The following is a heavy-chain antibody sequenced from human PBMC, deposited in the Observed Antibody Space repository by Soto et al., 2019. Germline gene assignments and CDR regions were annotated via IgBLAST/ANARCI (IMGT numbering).Heavy chain of an antibody. Sequence: ASVNVSCKSSGYTFTSYYINWVRQATGQGLECMGWMNPNSGNTGYAQKFQGRVTMTRNTSISTAYMELSSLRSEDTAVYYCASASPNYDFWSGYYTPYYYYGMDVWGQGTTVTVSS. CDR2: MNPNSGNT. CDR1: GYTFTSYY. CDR3: ASASPNYDFWSGYYTPYYYYGMDV. D-gene: IGHD3-3*01. V-gene: IGHV1-8*01. J-gene: IGHJ6*02.